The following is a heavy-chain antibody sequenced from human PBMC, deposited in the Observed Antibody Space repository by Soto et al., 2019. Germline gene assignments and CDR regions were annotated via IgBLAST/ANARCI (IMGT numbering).Heavy chain of an antibody. CDR2: IYYSGST. CDR3: ALRYFDPKRYFQH. V-gene: IGHV4-31*03. CDR1: GVSISSGGYY. Sequence: PSETLSLTCTVSGVSISSGGYYWSWIRQHPGKGLEWIGYIYYSGSTYYNPSLKSRVTISVDTSKNQFSLKLSSVTAADTAVYYCALRYFDPKRYFQHWGQGTLVTVS. D-gene: IGHD3-9*01. J-gene: IGHJ1*01.